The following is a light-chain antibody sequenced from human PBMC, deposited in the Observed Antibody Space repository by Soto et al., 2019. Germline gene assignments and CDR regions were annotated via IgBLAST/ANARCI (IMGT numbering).Light chain of an antibody. CDR3: QQSYSTIPIT. CDR2: AAS. Sequence: DIQMTQSPSSLSASVGDRVSITCRASQFITTYLNWYQHKPGNAPKLLIYAASILQSGVPSRFSGSGSGTDFTLTLSDLQPQDFGTYDCQQSYSTIPITFGQGTRLDIK. CDR1: QFITTY. J-gene: IGKJ5*01. V-gene: IGKV1-39*01.